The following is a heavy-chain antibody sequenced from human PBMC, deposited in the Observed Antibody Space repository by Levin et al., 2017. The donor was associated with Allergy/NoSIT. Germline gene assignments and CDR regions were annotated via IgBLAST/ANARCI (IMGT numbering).Heavy chain of an antibody. CDR3: ARDTDAYSSSWYDFDY. Sequence: GGSLRLSCAASGFTFSSYSMNWVRQAPGKGLEWISSISSSSSNIYYADSVKGRFTISRDNAKNSLYLQMNSLRAEDTAVYYCARDTDAYSSSWYDFDYWGQGTLVTVSS. CDR1: GFTFSSYS. CDR2: ISSSSSNI. D-gene: IGHD6-13*01. J-gene: IGHJ4*02. V-gene: IGHV3-48*01.